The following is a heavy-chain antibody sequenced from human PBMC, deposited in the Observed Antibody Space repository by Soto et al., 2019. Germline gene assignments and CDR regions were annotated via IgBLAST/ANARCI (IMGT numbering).Heavy chain of an antibody. Sequence: GESLKISCKGSGYIFTSYWIGWGLQMPGKGLEWMGIIYPGDSDTRYSPSFQGQVTISVDKSISTAYLQWSSLKASDTAMYYCARRGPMVSYYYYGMDVWGQGTTVTVSS. D-gene: IGHD2-8*01. CDR1: GYIFTSYW. J-gene: IGHJ6*02. CDR2: IYPGDSDT. CDR3: ARRGPMVSYYYYGMDV. V-gene: IGHV5-51*01.